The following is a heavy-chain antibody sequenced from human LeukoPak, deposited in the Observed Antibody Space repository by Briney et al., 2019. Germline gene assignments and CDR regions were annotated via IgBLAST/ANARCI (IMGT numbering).Heavy chain of an antibody. V-gene: IGHV1-24*01. D-gene: IGHD3-10*01. Sequence: ASVKVSCKVSGYTLTELSMHWVRQAPGKGLEWMGGFDPEDGETIYAQKFQGRVTMTTDTSTSTAYMELRSLRSDDTAVYYCARDGIEYGSGNFYSNGMDVWGQGTTVTVSS. J-gene: IGHJ6*02. CDR1: GYTLTELS. CDR2: FDPEDGET. CDR3: ARDGIEYGSGNFYSNGMDV.